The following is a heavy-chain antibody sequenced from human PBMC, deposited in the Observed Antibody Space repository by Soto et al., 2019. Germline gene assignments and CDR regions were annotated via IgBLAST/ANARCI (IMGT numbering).Heavy chain of an antibody. CDR3: ARDQAYDYTSPGDYYYYGMDV. Sequence: QVQLQESGPGLVKPSQTLSLTCTVSGGSISSGGHYWNWIRQHPGKGLEWIGYIYYSGSTYYNPSLKSRVTILVDTSKNQFSLNLSSVTAADTAVYYCARDQAYDYTSPGDYYYYGMDVWGQGTTVTVSS. D-gene: IGHD4-4*01. CDR1: GGSISSGGHY. CDR2: IYYSGST. J-gene: IGHJ6*02. V-gene: IGHV4-31*03.